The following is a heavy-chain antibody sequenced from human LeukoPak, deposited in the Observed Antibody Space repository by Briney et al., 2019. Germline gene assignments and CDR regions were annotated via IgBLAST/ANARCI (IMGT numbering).Heavy chain of an antibody. D-gene: IGHD6-19*01. CDR2: ISGSGGST. CDR1: GFTFSSYA. V-gene: IGHV3-23*01. CDR3: AKAPPGYSSGWGGYYFDY. J-gene: IGHJ4*02. Sequence: PGGSLRLSCAASGFTFSSYAMSWVRQAPGKGLECVSAISGSGGSTYYADSVKGRFTISRDNSKNTLYLQMNSLRAADTAVYYCAKAPPGYSSGWGGYYFDYWGQGTLVSVSS.